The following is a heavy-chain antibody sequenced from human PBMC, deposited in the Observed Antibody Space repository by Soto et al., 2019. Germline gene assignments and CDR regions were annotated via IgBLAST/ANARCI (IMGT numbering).Heavy chain of an antibody. CDR1: GFTFSSHA. CDR2: IGTSHTPYYAA. D-gene: IGHD1-26*01. CDR3: ARHSGSDQDGRNFDS. V-gene: IGHV3-23*01. J-gene: IGHJ4*02. Sequence: EVQVLESGGGLVQPGGSLRLYCAASGFTFSSHAMSWVRRAPGKGLEWVSAIGTSHTPYYAAYYADSVKGRFTISRDNSKTTLFLQMNSLGAEDTAVYYCARHSGSDQDGRNFDSWGQGTLVTVSS.